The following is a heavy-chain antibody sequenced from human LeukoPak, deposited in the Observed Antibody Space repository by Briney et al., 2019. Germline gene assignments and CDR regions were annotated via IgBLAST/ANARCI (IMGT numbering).Heavy chain of an antibody. CDR1: GFTFSSYA. J-gene: IGHJ6*03. CDR3: AKDRIPAAKEYYYYYMDV. Sequence: PGGSLRLSCAASGFTFSSYAMSWVRQAPGKGLEWVAFIRYDGSNKYYADSVKGRFTISRDNSKNTLYLQMNSLRAEDTAVYYCAKDRIPAAKEYYYYYMDVWGKGTTVTISS. D-gene: IGHD2-2*01. V-gene: IGHV3-30*02. CDR2: IRYDGSNK.